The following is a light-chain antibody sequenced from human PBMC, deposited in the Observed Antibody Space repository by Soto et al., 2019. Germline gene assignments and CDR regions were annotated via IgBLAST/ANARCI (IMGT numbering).Light chain of an antibody. V-gene: IGKV3-15*01. CDR3: QQYNNWPGR. CDR2: GAS. J-gene: IGKJ1*01. CDR1: QSVSSN. Sequence: EIVMTQSPATLSVSPGERATLSCRASQSVSSNLAWYQQKPGQAPSLLIYGASTRATGIPARFSGSGSGTEFALTISSLQSEDFAVYCCQQYNNWPGRCGQGTKVEIK.